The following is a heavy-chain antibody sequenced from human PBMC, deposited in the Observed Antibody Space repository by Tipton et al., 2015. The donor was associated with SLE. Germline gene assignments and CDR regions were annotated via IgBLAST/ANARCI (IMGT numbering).Heavy chain of an antibody. V-gene: IGHV3-9*01. Sequence: SLRLSCAASGFTFDDYDMHWVRQVPGKGLEGFSGISWKSGNVGYADSVKGRFTISRDNVQNSLYLQMNSLRPEDTAWYYCAKDATTGTSDLDYWGQGTLVTVSS. CDR3: AKDATTGTSDLDY. CDR1: GFTFDDYD. CDR2: ISWKSGNV. D-gene: IGHD1-1*01. J-gene: IGHJ4*02.